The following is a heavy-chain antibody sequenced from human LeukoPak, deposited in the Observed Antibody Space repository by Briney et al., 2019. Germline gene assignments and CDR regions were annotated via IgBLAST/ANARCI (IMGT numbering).Heavy chain of an antibody. Sequence: GSLRLSCAASGFTFSSYWMSWVRQAPGKGLEWVANIKQDGSEKYYVDSVKGRFTISRDNAKNSLYLQMNSLRAEDTAVYYCARVMYYYDSSGYLDYWGQGTLVTVSS. CDR1: GFTFSSYW. V-gene: IGHV3-7*01. D-gene: IGHD3-22*01. J-gene: IGHJ4*02. CDR3: ARVMYYYDSSGYLDY. CDR2: IKQDGSEK.